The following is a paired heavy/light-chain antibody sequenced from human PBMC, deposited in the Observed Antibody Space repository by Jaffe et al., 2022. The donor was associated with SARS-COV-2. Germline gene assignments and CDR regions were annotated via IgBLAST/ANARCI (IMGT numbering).Heavy chain of an antibody. CDR3: ARLGYCTNTNCYDGSS. CDR1: GYSFTTYW. V-gene: IGHV5-10-1*03. CDR2: IDPSDSYT. D-gene: IGHD2-2*01. Sequence: EVQLVQSGAEVKKPGESLRISCKASGYSFTTYWISWVRQMPGKGLEWMGRIDPSDSYTDFSPSFQGHVTISSDESLNTAYLHWRSLKASDTAMYYCARLGYCTNTNCYDGSSWGQGTLVTVSS. J-gene: IGHJ5*02.
Light chain of an antibody. J-gene: IGKJ4*01. CDR1: QDITNY. CDR3: QQYDGLPLT. Sequence: DIQMTQSPSSLSASVGDRVTITCQATQDITNYLNWYQQKPGKAPELLIYDASSLETGVPSRFSGSGFGTDFTFTISSLQPEDIATYYCQQYDGLPLTFGGGTKVELK. V-gene: IGKV1-33*01. CDR2: DAS.